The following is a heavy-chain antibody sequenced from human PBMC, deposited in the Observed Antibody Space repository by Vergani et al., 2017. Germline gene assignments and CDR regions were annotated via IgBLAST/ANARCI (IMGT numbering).Heavy chain of an antibody. D-gene: IGHD1-20*01. Sequence: EVQLVESGGGLVQPGRSLRLSCAASGFPFDDYAMNWVRQAPGKGLEWVSGISASGAPTYYADSVKGRVTISRDNSKNTLYLQMNSLRVEDTAVYYCARAYGRYDWFDYWGQRTLVTVSS. CDR1: GFPFDDYA. CDR2: ISASGAPT. V-gene: IGHV3-23*04. CDR3: ARAYGRYDWFDY. J-gene: IGHJ4*01.